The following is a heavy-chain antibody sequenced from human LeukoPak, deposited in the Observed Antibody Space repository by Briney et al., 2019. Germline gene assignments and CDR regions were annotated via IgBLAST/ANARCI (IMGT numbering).Heavy chain of an antibody. Sequence: SETLSLTCTVSGASISTGGFYWTWIRQPPGEGLEWIGYIYYTGSVDYNASLKSRLTISLDTSKNRFSLKLNSVTAADTAVYYCARDHSYYFGSQTSTLDVWGQGTAVTVSS. CDR3: ARDHSYYFGSQTSTLDV. D-gene: IGHD3-10*01. CDR1: GASISTGGFY. CDR2: IYYTGSV. V-gene: IGHV4-31*03. J-gene: IGHJ6*02.